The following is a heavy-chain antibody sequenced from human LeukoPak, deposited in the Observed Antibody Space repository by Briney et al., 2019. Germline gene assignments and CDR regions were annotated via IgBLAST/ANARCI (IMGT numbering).Heavy chain of an antibody. CDR3: AREVVRITMVRGDPKAVYY. Sequence: ASVKVSCKASGYTFTSYGLSWVRQAPGQGLEWMGWISAYNGNTNYAQKFQGRVTMTRDTSISTAYMELSRLRSDDTAVYYCAREVVRITMVRGDPKAVYYWGQGTLVTVSS. CDR2: ISAYNGNT. CDR1: GYTFTSYG. D-gene: IGHD3-10*01. J-gene: IGHJ4*02. V-gene: IGHV1-18*01.